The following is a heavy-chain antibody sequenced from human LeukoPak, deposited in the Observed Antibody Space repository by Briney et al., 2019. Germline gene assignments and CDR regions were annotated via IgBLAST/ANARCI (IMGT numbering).Heavy chain of an antibody. Sequence: SETLSLTCTVSGGSISSSSYYWGWIRQPPGKGLEWMGSIYYSGSTYYNPSLESRVTISVDTSKNQFSLKLSSVTAAGTAVYYCASGEGVLRYFDWLLSTYYYYYGMDVWGQGTTVTVSS. CDR1: GGSISSSSYY. CDR3: ASGEGVLRYFDWLLSTYYYYYGMDV. J-gene: IGHJ6*02. CDR2: IYYSGST. D-gene: IGHD3-9*01. V-gene: IGHV4-39*01.